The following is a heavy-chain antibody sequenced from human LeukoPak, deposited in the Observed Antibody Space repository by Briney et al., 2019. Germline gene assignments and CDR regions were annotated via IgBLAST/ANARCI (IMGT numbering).Heavy chain of an antibody. Sequence: GESLKISCKGSGYSFTSYWIGWVRQMPGKGLEWMGIIYPGDSDTRYSPSFQGQVTISADKSISTAYLQWSSLKASDTAMYYWGRGGGDIVVVPAGNDAFDIWGQGTMVTVSS. CDR2: IYPGDSDT. D-gene: IGHD2-2*01. J-gene: IGHJ3*02. V-gene: IGHV5-51*01. CDR3: GRGGGDIVVVPAGNDAFDI. CDR1: GYSFTSYW.